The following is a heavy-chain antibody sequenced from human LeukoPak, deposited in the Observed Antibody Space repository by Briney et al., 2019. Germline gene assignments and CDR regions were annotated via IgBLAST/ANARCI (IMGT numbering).Heavy chain of an antibody. J-gene: IGHJ4*02. V-gene: IGHV3-30*19. Sequence: GGSLRLSCAASGFTFSSYGMHWVRQAPGKGLEWVAVISYDGSNKYYAESVKGRFTISRDNSKNTLYLQLNSLRPDDTAVYYCARDQLAYSGYDTLFDYWGQGTLVTVSS. CDR1: GFTFSSYG. CDR3: ARDQLAYSGYDTLFDY. CDR2: ISYDGSNK. D-gene: IGHD5-12*01.